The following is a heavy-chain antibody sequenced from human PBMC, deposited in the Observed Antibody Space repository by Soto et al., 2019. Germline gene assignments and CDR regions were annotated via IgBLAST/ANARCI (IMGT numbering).Heavy chain of an antibody. CDR3: AKDPYSGVLVPVAIGFDP. CDR1: GFTFSNYA. CDR2: ISGSGGSA. Sequence: GGSLRLSCAASGFTFSNYAMTWVRQGPGKGLEWVSAISGSGGSAYYADSVKGRFTISRDNSKNTLYLQMNSLRADDSGVYYCAKDPYSGVLVPVAIGFDPWGAVPLVTVS. J-gene: IGHJ5*02. D-gene: IGHD2-2*01. V-gene: IGHV3-23*01.